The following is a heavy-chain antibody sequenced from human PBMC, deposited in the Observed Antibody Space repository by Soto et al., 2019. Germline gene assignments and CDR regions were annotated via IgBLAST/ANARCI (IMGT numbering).Heavy chain of an antibody. CDR2: ISSNGGTT. V-gene: IGHV3-64*01. J-gene: IGHJ3*02. CDR1: GFTFSNYG. CDR3: ASDAFDI. Sequence: GGSLRLSCSASGFTFSNYGMHWVRQAPGKGLEYVSAISSNGGTTYYANSVKGRFTISRDNSKNTLYLQMGSLRAEDMAVYYCASDAFDIWGQGTMVTVSS.